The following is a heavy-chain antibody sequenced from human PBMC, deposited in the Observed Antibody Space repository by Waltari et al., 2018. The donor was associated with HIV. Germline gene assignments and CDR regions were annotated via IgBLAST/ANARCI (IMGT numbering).Heavy chain of an antibody. J-gene: IGHJ3*01. CDR2: IYSGGST. Sequence: EVQLVDSGGGLVQPGGSLRLSCAASGFTVSDKFRSWVRQAPGKGLEWVSVIYSGGSTYYADSVKGRFTISRDNSKNTLYLQMNSLRVEDTAVYYCAREEAVTARGGIDVWGQGTMVTVSS. D-gene: IGHD3-10*01. V-gene: IGHV3-66*01. CDR1: GFTVSDKF. CDR3: AREEAVTARGGIDV.